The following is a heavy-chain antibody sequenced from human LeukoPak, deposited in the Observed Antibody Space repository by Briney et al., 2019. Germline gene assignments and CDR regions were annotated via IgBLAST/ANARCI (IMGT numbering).Heavy chain of an antibody. J-gene: IGHJ5*02. V-gene: IGHV4-34*01. CDR3: ARGLDIVVVPAASWFDP. D-gene: IGHD2-2*03. CDR2: INHSGST. Sequence: SETLSLTCAVYGRSFSGYYWSWIRQPPGKGLEWIGEINHSGSTNYNPSLKSRVTISVDTSKNQFSLKLSSVTAADTAVYYCARGLDIVVVPAASWFDPWGQGTLVTVSS. CDR1: GRSFSGYY.